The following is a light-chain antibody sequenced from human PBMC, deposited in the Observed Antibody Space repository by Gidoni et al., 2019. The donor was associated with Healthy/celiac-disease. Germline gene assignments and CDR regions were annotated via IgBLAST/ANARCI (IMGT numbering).Light chain of an antibody. Sequence: EVALTQSPATLSLSPGERATLPCRASQSVSSSYVAWYQQKPGQAPRLLIYGASSRATGIPDRFSGSGSGTDFTLTISRLEPEDFAVYYCQQYGSSPRTFGQGTKVEIK. V-gene: IGKV3-20*01. CDR1: QSVSSSY. CDR2: GAS. CDR3: QQYGSSPRT. J-gene: IGKJ1*01.